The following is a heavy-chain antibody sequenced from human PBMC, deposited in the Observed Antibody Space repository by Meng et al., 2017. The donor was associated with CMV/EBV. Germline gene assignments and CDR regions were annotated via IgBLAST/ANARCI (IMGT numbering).Heavy chain of an antibody. CDR3: ARGRVLYYDFWSGYHPLDY. V-gene: IGHV1-8*01. D-gene: IGHD3-3*01. CDR1: GYTFTSYD. J-gene: IGHJ4*02. CDR2: MNPNSGNT. Sequence: ASVKVSCKASGYTFTSYDINWVRQATGQGLEWMGWMNPNSGNTGYAQKFQGRVTMTRNTSISTAYMELSSLRSEDTAVYYCARGRVLYYDFWSGYHPLDYWGQGTLVTVS.